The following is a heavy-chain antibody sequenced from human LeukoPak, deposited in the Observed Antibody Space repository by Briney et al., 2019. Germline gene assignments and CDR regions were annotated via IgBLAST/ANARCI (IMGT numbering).Heavy chain of an antibody. CDR2: FDPEDGET. CDR3: ASGMVGATTREDAFDI. CDR1: GYTLTELS. D-gene: IGHD1-26*01. V-gene: IGHV1-24*01. Sequence: ASVKVSCKVSGYTLTELSMHWVRQAPGKGLEWMGGFDPEDGETIYAQKFQGRVTMTEDTSTDTAYMELSSLRSEDTAVYYCASGMVGATTREDAFDIWGQGTMVTVSS. J-gene: IGHJ3*02.